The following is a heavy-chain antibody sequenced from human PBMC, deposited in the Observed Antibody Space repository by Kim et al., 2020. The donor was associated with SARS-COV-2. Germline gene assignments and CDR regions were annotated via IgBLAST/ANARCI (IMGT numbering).Heavy chain of an antibody. CDR2: IKPDGGER. CDR1: GFTFNSYW. CDR3: AKTGGWHDPVDF. D-gene: IGHD1-1*01. J-gene: IGHJ4*02. Sequence: GGSLRLSCAASGFTFNSYWMSWVRQAPGKGLEWVANIKPDGGERYYVDSVEGRFTISRDNAKNSLYLQMSSLRAEDTAVYYCAKTGGWHDPVDFWGQGTLVTDSS. V-gene: IGHV3-7*03.